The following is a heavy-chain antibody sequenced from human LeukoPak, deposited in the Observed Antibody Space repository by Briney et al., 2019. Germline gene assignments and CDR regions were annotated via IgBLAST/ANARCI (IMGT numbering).Heavy chain of an antibody. J-gene: IGHJ5*02. CDR3: AKLTSMIVVIITA. D-gene: IGHD3-22*01. CDR1: GFDFSRYA. V-gene: IGHV3-23*01. Sequence: GGSLRLSCAASGFDFSRYAMTWVRQAPGKGLEWVAAISGSGGTTYHADSVKGRFTISRDNSKNTLYLQMNSLRAEDTAVYYCAKLTSMIVVIITAWGQGTLVTVSS. CDR2: ISGSGGTT.